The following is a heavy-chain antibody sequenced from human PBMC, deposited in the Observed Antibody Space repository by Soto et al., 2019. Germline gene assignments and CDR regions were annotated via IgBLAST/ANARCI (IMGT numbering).Heavy chain of an antibody. J-gene: IGHJ5*02. CDR2: MNRGSGDT. Sequence: ASVKGCWKASGDSFTSNYGSWVRQGTGQGLEWMGWMNRGSGDTGDAQKFQGRVTMTRDISIATSYMSLSSLSSDDTPLYYCARMATFGSIKRFEPWGHPPLVTVPP. CDR1: GDSFTSNY. V-gene: IGHV1-8*01. CDR3: ARMATFGSIKRFEP. D-gene: IGHD3-16*01.